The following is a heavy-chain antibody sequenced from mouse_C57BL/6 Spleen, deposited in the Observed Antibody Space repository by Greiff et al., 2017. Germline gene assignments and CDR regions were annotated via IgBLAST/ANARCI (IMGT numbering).Heavy chain of an antibody. CDR2: IYPGDGDT. J-gene: IGHJ4*01. V-gene: IGHV1-82*01. Sequence: VKLMESGPELVKPGASVKISCKASGYAFSSSWMNWVKQRPGKGLEWIGRIYPGDGDTNYNGKFKGKATLTADKSSSTAYMQLSSLTSEDSAVYFCLGAMDYWGQGTSVTVSS. CDR1: GYAFSSSW. CDR3: LGAMDY. D-gene: IGHD4-1*01.